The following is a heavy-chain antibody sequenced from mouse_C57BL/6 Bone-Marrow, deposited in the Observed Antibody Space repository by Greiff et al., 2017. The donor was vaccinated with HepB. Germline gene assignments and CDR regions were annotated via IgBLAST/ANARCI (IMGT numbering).Heavy chain of an antibody. D-gene: IGHD1-1*01. V-gene: IGHV1-61*01. Sequence: VQLQQPGAELVRPGSSVKLSCKASGYTFTSYWMDWVKQRPGQGLEWIGNIYPSDSETNYNQKFKDKATLTVDKSSSTAYMQLSSLTSEDSAVYYCARSITTVVAGDYFDYWGQGTTLTVSS. CDR1: GYTFTSYW. J-gene: IGHJ2*01. CDR2: IYPSDSET. CDR3: ARSITTVVAGDYFDY.